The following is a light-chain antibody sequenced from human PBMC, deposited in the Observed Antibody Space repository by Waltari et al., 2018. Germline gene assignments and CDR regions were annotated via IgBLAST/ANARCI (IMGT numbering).Light chain of an antibody. CDR2: GPG. CDR3: HSRETFSTRL. V-gene: IGLV3-19*01. Sequence: SSDLTQDPSVSVALGQTVRITCQGDSLRGSYASWYQQRPGQAPILVLYGPGNRPSGIPDRFSGSTSGNTASLTITGAQAEDEADYYCHSRETFSTRLFGGGTRLTV. J-gene: IGLJ2*01. CDR1: SLRGSY.